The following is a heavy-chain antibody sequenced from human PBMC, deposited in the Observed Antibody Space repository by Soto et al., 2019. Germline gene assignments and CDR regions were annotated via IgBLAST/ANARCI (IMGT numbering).Heavy chain of an antibody. V-gene: IGHV1-18*04. Sequence: AVVKLSCKASGYTFTSDGISWVRQSTEQWLEWMGWISAYNGNTNDAQKLQGRVTMTTDTSTSTAYMELRSLRSDDTAVYYCARDKDYYDSSGSEIENCFDPWGQGILVSVPS. CDR3: ARDKDYYDSSGSEIENCFDP. CDR2: ISAYNGNT. CDR1: GYTFTSDG. J-gene: IGHJ5*02. D-gene: IGHD3-22*01.